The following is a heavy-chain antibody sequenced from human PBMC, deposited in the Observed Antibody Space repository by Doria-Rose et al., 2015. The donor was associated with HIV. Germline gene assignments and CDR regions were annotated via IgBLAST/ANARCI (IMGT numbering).Heavy chain of an antibody. V-gene: IGHV2-26*01. Sequence: QESGPVLVKPTETLTPTCTVSGVSLSSPGMGVSWIRQPPGKALEWLANIFSDDERSYKTSLKSRLTISRGTSKGQVVLTMTDMDPVDTATYYCARIKSSRWYHKYYFDFWGQGTLVIVSA. CDR1: GVSLSSPGMG. CDR2: IFSDDER. D-gene: IGHD6-13*01. CDR3: ARIKSSRWYHKYYFDF. J-gene: IGHJ4*02.